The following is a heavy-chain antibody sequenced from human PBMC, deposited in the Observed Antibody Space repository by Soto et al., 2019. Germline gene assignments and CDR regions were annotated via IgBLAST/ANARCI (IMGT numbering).Heavy chain of an antibody. CDR2: IYSSGST. V-gene: IGHV4-30-4*01. J-gene: IGHJ5*02. Sequence: SETLSLTCTVSGASFSSGDSFWSWIRQPPGKGLEWIAYIYSSGSTYYNPSLKRRVAISIDTSKNQFSLNLSSLTAADTAVYYCASLNLSFDPWGQGTLVTVSS. CDR3: ASLNLSFDP. CDR1: GASFSSGDSF.